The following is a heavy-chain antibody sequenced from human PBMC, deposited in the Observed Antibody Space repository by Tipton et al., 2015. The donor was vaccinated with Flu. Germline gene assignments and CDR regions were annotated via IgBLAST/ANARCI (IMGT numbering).Heavy chain of an antibody. CDR1: GFTFSNYA. CDR2: ISGSGDNP. J-gene: IGHJ3*02. CDR3: AKVVGSGSQRGLNAFDI. V-gene: IGHV3-23*01. D-gene: IGHD3-3*01. Sequence: SLRLSCAASGFTFSNYAMTWVRQAPGKGLEWVSAISGSGDNPYYADSVKGRFTISRDNSKSTLYLQMNSLRADGTAVCYCAKVVGSGSQRGLNAFDIWGQGTMVTVSS.